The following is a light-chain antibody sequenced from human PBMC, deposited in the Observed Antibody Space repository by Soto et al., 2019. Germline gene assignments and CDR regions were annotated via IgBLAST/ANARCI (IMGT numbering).Light chain of an antibody. CDR1: SSNVGTGYD. CDR3: QSYDSSLSGLI. CDR2: GNI. J-gene: IGLJ2*01. Sequence: QSVLTQPPAVSGAPGQRVTISCTGSSSNVGTGYDVHWYQQLPGTAPKLLIYGNINRPSGVPDRFSGSNSGSSASLAIAGLQAEDEADYYCQSYDSSLSGLIFGGGTKLTVL. V-gene: IGLV1-40*01.